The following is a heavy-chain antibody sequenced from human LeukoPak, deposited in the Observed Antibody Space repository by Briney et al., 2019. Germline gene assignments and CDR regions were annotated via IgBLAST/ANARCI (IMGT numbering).Heavy chain of an antibody. CDR1: GFTFSSYA. CDR2: VSGSGSST. J-gene: IGHJ5*02. Sequence: GGSLRLSCAASGFTFSSYAMSWVRRAPGKGLEWVSLVSGSGSSTYYAGSVQGRFTISRDNSKSTLYLQMNSLRADDTAIYYCAKDQSLVGGNVRGYFDPWGQGTLVTVSS. V-gene: IGHV3-23*01. D-gene: IGHD4-23*01. CDR3: AKDQSLVGGNVRGYFDP.